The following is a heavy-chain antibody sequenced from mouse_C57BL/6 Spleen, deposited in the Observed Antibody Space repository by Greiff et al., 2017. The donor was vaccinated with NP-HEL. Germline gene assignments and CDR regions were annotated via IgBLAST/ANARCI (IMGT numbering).Heavy chain of an antibody. D-gene: IGHD1-1*01. Sequence: QVQLQQSGAELVKPGASVKLSCKASGYTFTSYWMHWVKQRPGQGLEWIGMIHPNSGSTNYNEKFKSKATLTVDKSSSTAYMQLSSLTSEDAAVYYCARSAPDYYGSSGGVDYWGQGTSVTVSS. CDR2: IHPNSGST. J-gene: IGHJ4*01. CDR1: GYTFTSYW. V-gene: IGHV1-64*01. CDR3: ARSAPDYYGSSGGVDY.